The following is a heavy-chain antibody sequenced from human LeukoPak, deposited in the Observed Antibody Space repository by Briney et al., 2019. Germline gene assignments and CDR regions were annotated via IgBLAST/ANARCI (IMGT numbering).Heavy chain of an antibody. V-gene: IGHV1-18*01. CDR3: ARGSPPMRKYEGPGDYSYYFDY. J-gene: IGHJ4*02. D-gene: IGHD3-22*01. Sequence: ASVKVSCKASGYTFTSYGISWVRQAPGQGLEWMGWISAYNGNTHYAQKLQGRVTMTTDTSTSTDYMELRSLRSDDTAVYYCARGSPPMRKYEGPGDYSYYFDYGGQGTLVTVSS. CDR2: ISAYNGNT. CDR1: GYTFTSYG.